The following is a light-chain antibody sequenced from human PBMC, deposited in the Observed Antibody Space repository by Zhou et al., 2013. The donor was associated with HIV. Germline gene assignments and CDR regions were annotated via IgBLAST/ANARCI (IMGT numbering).Light chain of an antibody. Sequence: EIVLTQSPGTLSLSPGERATLSCRASQSVSSSYLAWYQQKPGQAPRLLIYGASSRATGIPDRFSGSGSGTDFTLTISRLEPEDFAVYYCQQYGSSPRTFGLRDQGG. V-gene: IGKV3-20*01. CDR3: QQYGSSPRT. CDR1: QSVSSSY. J-gene: IGKJ1*01. CDR2: GAS.